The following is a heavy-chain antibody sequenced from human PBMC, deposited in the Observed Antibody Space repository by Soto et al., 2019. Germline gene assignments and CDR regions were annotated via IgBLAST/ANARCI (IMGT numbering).Heavy chain of an antibody. CDR3: AREGGYCNGGGCRYFDY. CDR2: INTASYI. J-gene: IGHJ4*02. V-gene: IGHV3-21*01. CDR1: GFTFSTYS. D-gene: IGHD2-15*01. Sequence: EVLLVASGGGLVKPGGYLRLSCAASGFTFSTYSMNWVRQAPGKGLEWVSSINTASYIYYADSVKGRFTISRDDAKTSLYLQMNSLRDEDTAVYYCAREGGYCNGGGCRYFDYWSQGTLVTVSS.